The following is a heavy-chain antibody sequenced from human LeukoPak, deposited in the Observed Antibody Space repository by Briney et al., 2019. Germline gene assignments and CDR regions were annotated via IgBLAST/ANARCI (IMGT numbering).Heavy chain of an antibody. CDR2: ISGSGGST. D-gene: IGHD6-13*01. J-gene: IGHJ5*02. CDR1: GFTFSSYA. V-gene: IGHV3-23*01. CDR3: AKGRGSRAYNYFDT. Sequence: GGSLRLSCAASGFTFSSYAMSWVRQAPGKGLEWVSAISGSGGSTYYADSVKGRFTISRDNSKNTLYLQMNSLRVEDSALYFCAKGRGSRAYNYFDTWGQGSPVIVSS.